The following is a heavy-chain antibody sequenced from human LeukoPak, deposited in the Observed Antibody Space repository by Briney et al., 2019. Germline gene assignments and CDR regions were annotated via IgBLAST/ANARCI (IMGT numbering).Heavy chain of an antibody. CDR2: ISASGST. Sequence: KPSEPLSLTCTVSGDSISNYYWTWIRQSARKGLEWIGRISASGSTSYNPSLKSRLTMSVDTSKNQFSLKLTSVTAADTAVYFCATGMAAAYDYNWFESWGQGTLVIVSS. CDR1: GDSISNYY. J-gene: IGHJ5*01. CDR3: ATGMAAAYDYNWFES. D-gene: IGHD6-13*01. V-gene: IGHV4-4*07.